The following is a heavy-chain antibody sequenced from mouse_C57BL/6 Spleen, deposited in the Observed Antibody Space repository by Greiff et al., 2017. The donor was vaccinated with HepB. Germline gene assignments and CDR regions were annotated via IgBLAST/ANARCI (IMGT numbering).Heavy chain of an antibody. J-gene: IGHJ1*03. Sequence: DVKLVESGGDLVKPGGSLKLSCAASGFTFSSYGMSWVRQTPDKRLEWVATISSGGSYTYYPDSVKGRFTISRDNAKNTLHLQMSSLKSEDTAMYYCARHRGGSSSYWYFDVWGTGTTVTVAS. CDR3: ARHRGGSSSYWYFDV. CDR2: ISSGGSYT. CDR1: GFTFSSYG. V-gene: IGHV5-6*02. D-gene: IGHD1-1*01.